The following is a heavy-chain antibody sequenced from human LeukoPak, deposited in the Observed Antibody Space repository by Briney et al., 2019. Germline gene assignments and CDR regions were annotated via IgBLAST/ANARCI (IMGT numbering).Heavy chain of an antibody. CDR2: IYYSGST. CDR1: GGSISSYY. Sequence: PSETLSLTCSVSGGSISSYYWSWIRQPPGKGLEWIGYIYYSGSTNYNPSLKSRVTISVDTSKNQFSLKLSSVTAADTAVYYCARVGRLAYSSSWYGMGKVAYYYYYYMDVWGKGTTVTVSS. CDR3: ARVGRLAYSSSWYGMGKVAYYYYYYMDV. D-gene: IGHD6-13*01. V-gene: IGHV4-59*01. J-gene: IGHJ6*03.